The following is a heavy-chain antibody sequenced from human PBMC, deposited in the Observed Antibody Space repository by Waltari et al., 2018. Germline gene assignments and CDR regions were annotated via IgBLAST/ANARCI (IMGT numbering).Heavy chain of an antibody. CDR2: IDPIDSYI. J-gene: IGHJ4*02. D-gene: IGHD3-3*02. Sequence: EVQFVQSGAEVKKPGESLRISWQVSGYIFSNYWISWVRQMPGKGLEWMGRIDPIDSYIDYSPSFEGHVTISTDRSITTAYLQWSSLRASDSAMYYCARHISGNRYAIDYWGQGTLVTVSS. CDR1: GYIFSNYW. CDR3: ARHISGNRYAIDY. V-gene: IGHV5-10-1*03.